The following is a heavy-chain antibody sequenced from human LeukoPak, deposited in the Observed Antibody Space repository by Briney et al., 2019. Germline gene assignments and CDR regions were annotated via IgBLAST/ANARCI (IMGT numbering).Heavy chain of an antibody. V-gene: IGHV3-30*18. Sequence: PGGSLRLSCAASGFTFSSYAMSWVRQAPGKGLEWVAVISYDGSNKYYADSVKGRFTISRDNSKNTLYLQMNSLRAEDTAVYYCAKDRGYSNYYGMDVWGQGTTVTVSS. D-gene: IGHD4-11*01. J-gene: IGHJ6*02. CDR3: AKDRGYSNYYGMDV. CDR2: ISYDGSNK. CDR1: GFTFSSYA.